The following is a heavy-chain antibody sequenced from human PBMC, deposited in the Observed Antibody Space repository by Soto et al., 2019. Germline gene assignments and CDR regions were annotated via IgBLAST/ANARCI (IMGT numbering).Heavy chain of an antibody. J-gene: IGHJ4*02. V-gene: IGHV1-18*01. Sequence: QVHLVQSGAEVKKPGASVKVSCKGSGYAFTTYGITWVRQAPGQGLEWMGWISAHNGNTNYAQEFQGRVTVTRDTSSITTYMMLRSLGSDDPAVYYWVSGRYGDYWCQGALVTVSS. CDR2: ISAHNGNT. CDR1: GYAFTTYG. D-gene: IGHD1-26*01. CDR3: VSGRYGDY.